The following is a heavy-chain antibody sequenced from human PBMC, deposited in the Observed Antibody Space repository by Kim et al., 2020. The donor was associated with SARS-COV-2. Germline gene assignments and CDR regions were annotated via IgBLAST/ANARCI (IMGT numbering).Heavy chain of an antibody. Sequence: GGSLRLSCATFGFTFSTYAMHWVRQAPGKGLEYVALISYDGSKTYYGDSVKGRFTISRDNSKNTLSLQMNSLRAEDTAVYYCAKDQAHYDILTGLDYWGQGALVALPS. D-gene: IGHD3-9*01. CDR2: ISYDGSKT. V-gene: IGHV3-30*18. CDR3: AKDQAHYDILTGLDY. CDR1: GFTFSTYA. J-gene: IGHJ4*02.